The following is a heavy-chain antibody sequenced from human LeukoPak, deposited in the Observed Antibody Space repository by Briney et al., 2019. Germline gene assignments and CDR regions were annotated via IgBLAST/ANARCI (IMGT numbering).Heavy chain of an antibody. Sequence: GGSLRLSCAASGFTFSSYGMHWVRQAPGKGLEWVAFIRYDGSNKYYADSVKGRFTISRDNSKNTLYLQMNSLRAEDTAVYYCAKSGPAAIQLTTVDYWGQGTLVTVSS. J-gene: IGHJ4*02. V-gene: IGHV3-30*02. CDR3: AKSGPAAIQLTTVDY. CDR2: IRYDGSNK. D-gene: IGHD2-2*02. CDR1: GFTFSSYG.